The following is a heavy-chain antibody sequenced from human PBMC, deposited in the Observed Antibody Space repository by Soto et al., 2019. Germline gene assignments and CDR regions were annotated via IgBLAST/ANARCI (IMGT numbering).Heavy chain of an antibody. V-gene: IGHV5-10-1*04. CDR1: GYSFTSYW. D-gene: IGHD5-18*01. CDR3: ARRGGEYSYALTSYYYYGMEV. CDR2: IDPSDSYT. Sequence: PGESLKISCKGSGYSFTSYWISWVRQMPGKGLEWMGRIDPSDSYTNYSPSFQGQVTISADKSISTAYLQWSSLKASDTAMYYCARRGGEYSYALTSYYYYGMEVWGQGTTVTAS. J-gene: IGHJ6*02.